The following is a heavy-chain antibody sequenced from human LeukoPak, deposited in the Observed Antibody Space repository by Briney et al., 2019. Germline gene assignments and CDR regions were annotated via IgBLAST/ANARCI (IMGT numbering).Heavy chain of an antibody. CDR2: ISYDGSNK. Sequence: PGGSLRLSCAAPGFTFSSYGMHWVRQAPGKGLEWVAVISYDGSNKYYADSVKGRFTISRDNSKNTLYLQMNSLRAEDTAVYYCAKDDTDSITGTAYYYYYGMDVWGQGTTVTVSS. J-gene: IGHJ6*02. D-gene: IGHD1-20*01. CDR1: GFTFSSYG. V-gene: IGHV3-30*18. CDR3: AKDDTDSITGTAYYYYYGMDV.